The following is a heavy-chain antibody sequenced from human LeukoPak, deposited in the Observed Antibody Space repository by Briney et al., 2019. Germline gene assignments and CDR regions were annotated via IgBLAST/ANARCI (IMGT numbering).Heavy chain of an antibody. D-gene: IGHD3-3*01. CDR3: ASLVGGSDDLYNWFDP. J-gene: IGHJ5*02. CDR2: IYHSGST. CDR1: GYSISSGYY. V-gene: IGHV4-38-2*02. Sequence: SETLSLTCTVSGYSISSGYYWGWIRQPPGKGLEWIGSIYHSGSTYYNPSLKSRVTISVDTSKNQFSLKLSSVTAADTAVYYCASLVGGSDDLYNWFDPWGQGTLVTVSS.